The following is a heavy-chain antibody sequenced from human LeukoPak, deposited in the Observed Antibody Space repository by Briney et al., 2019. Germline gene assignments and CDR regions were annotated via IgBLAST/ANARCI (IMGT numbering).Heavy chain of an antibody. D-gene: IGHD3-9*01. Sequence: PSQTLSLTCTVSGGSISSGDYYWSWLRQPPGKGLEWIGYIYYSGSTYYNPSLKSRVTISVDTSKNQLSLKLSSVTAADTAVYYCARGTGLRYFDWTPWGQGTLVTVSS. CDR2: IYYSGST. V-gene: IGHV4-30-4*01. CDR3: ARGTGLRYFDWTP. CDR1: GGSISSGDYY. J-gene: IGHJ5*02.